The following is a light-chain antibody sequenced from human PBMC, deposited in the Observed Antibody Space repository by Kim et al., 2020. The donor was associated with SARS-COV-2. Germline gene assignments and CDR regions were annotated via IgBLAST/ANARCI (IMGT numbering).Light chain of an antibody. CDR2: DAS. Sequence: EIVLTQSPGTQSLSPGERATLSCRASRSVTSNYLAWYQQKPGQAPRLLIFDASSRATGVPDRFSGSGSGTDFTLTISRLEPEDFAVYYCQQYGSSPQTFGQGTKVDIK. V-gene: IGKV3-20*01. CDR1: RSVTSNY. J-gene: IGKJ1*01. CDR3: QQYGSSPQT.